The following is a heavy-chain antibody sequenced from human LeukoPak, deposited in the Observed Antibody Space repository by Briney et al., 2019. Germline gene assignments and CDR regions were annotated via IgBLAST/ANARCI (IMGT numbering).Heavy chain of an antibody. D-gene: IGHD3-22*01. V-gene: IGHV1-2*02. CDR1: GYTFTGYY. Sequence: ASVKVSCKASGYTFTGYYMHWVRQAPGQGLEWMGWINPNSGGTNYAQKFQGRVTMTRDTSISTAYMELSRLRSDDTAVYYRASSDSSGYYGVFDYWGQGTLVTVSS. CDR2: INPNSGGT. J-gene: IGHJ4*02. CDR3: ASSDSSGYYGVFDY.